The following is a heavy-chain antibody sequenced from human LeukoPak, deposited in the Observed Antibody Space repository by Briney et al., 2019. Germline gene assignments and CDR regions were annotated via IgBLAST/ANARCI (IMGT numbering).Heavy chain of an antibody. V-gene: IGHV1-2*02. J-gene: IGHJ4*02. CDR1: GYTFTGYY. CDR3: ARAEGVTTVVTRYFDY. D-gene: IGHD4-23*01. Sequence: ASVKVSCKASGYTFTGYYMHWVRQAPGQGLEWMGWINPNSGGTNYAQKFQGRVTMTRDTSISTAYMELSRLRSDDTAVYYCARAEGVTTVVTRYFDYWGQGTLVTVSS. CDR2: INPNSGGT.